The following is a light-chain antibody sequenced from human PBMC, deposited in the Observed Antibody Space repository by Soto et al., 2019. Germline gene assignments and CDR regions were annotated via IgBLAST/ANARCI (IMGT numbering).Light chain of an antibody. Sequence: VLTQSPSASASLGASVKLTCTLGSGYSTYGIAWHQQQPEKGPRFLMKLNSDGSHKKGDGIPERFSGTSSGAARCLTLSSIYLEDQGNCYCQTWGTALGVFGGGT. J-gene: IGLJ3*02. CDR3: QTWGTALGV. CDR1: SGYSTYG. CDR2: LNSDGSH. V-gene: IGLV4-69*01.